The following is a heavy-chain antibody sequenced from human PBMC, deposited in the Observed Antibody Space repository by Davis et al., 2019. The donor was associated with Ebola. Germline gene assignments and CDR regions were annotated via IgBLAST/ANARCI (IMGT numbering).Heavy chain of an antibody. Sequence: GGSLRLSCAASGFTFSSYAMSWVRQAPGKGLEWVSAISGSGGSTYYADSLKGRFTVSRDNSKNTMYLQMYSLRAEDTAMYYCAKSPWSGSFDYWGQGTPVTVSS. V-gene: IGHV3-23*01. D-gene: IGHD1-26*01. CDR3: AKSPWSGSFDY. CDR1: GFTFSSYA. CDR2: ISGSGGST. J-gene: IGHJ4*02.